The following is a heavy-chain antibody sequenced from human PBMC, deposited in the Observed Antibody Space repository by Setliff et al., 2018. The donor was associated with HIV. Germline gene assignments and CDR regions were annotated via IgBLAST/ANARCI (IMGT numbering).Heavy chain of an antibody. CDR2: IWYDGSKK. V-gene: IGHV3-30*02. CDR3: ASARIPTGGTSTSLDF. D-gene: IGHD1-1*01. J-gene: IGHJ4*02. CDR1: ELTFTFRSFG. Sequence: GGSLRLSCAASELTFTFRSFGMHWVRQAPGKGPEWLAFIWYDGSKKYYADSVKGRFTISRDNSKNTLFLQMNSLRPEDTAVYYCASARIPTGGTSTSLDFRGQGALVTVSS.